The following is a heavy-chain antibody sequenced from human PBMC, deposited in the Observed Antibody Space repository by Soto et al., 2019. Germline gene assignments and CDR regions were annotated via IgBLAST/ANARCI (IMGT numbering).Heavy chain of an antibody. D-gene: IGHD6-6*01. V-gene: IGHV2-5*02. Sequence: QITLKESGPTLVKPTQTLTLTCTFSGFSLSTSGVDVGWIRQPPGKALEWLALIYWDDDKHYSPSLKSRLTITKDTSKTQVVLTMTNIDPVDTATYSCARTTPARSKYYFDYWGQGTLVTVSS. J-gene: IGHJ4*02. CDR3: ARTTPARSKYYFDY. CDR2: IYWDDDK. CDR1: GFSLSTSGVD.